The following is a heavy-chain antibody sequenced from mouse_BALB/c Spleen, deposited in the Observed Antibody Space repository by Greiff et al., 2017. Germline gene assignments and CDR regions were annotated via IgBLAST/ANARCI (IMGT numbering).Heavy chain of an antibody. D-gene: IGHD3-1*01. CDR1: GYSFTSYY. CDR2: INPYNGAT. CDR3: ARGQLGHYYAMDY. V-gene: IGHV1-31*01. Sequence: EVQLQQSGPELVKPGASVKISCKASGYSFTSYYMHWVKQSHVKSLEWIGRINPYNGATSYNQNFKDKASLTVDKSSSTAYMELHSLTSEDSAVYYCARGQLGHYYAMDYWGQGTSVTVSS. J-gene: IGHJ4*01.